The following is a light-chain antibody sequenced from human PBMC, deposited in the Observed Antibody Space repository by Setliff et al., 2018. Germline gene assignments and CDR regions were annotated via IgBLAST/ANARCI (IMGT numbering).Light chain of an antibody. CDR1: NIGSKS. CDR2: YDS. CDR3: QVWDSSSDHVV. V-gene: IGLV3-21*04. J-gene: IGLJ2*01. Sequence: SFELTQQPSVSVAPGKTARSTCGGDNIGSKSVHWYQQKPGQAPFLVIFYDSDRPSGIPERFSGSNSGNTATLTISRVEAGDEADYYCQVWDSSSDHVVFGGGTKVTVL.